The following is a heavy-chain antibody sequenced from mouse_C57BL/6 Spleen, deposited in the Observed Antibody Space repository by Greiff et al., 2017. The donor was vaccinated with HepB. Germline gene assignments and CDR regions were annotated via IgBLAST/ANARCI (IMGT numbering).Heavy chain of an antibody. CDR2: ISSGGDYI. CDR1: GFTFSSYA. V-gene: IGHV5-9-1*02. D-gene: IGHD4-1*01. Sequence: EVQLVESGEGLVKPGGSLKLSCAASGFTFSSYAMSWVRQTPEKRLEWVAYISSGGDYIYYADTVKGRFTISRDNARNTLYLQMSSLKSEDTAMYYCTRDRRTGTRGYFDDWGQGTTLTVSS. J-gene: IGHJ2*01. CDR3: TRDRRTGTRGYFDD.